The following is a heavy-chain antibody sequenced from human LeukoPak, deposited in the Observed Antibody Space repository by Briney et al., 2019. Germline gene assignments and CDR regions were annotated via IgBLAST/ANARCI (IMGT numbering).Heavy chain of an antibody. CDR1: GFTFSSYA. CDR2: IKQDGSEK. J-gene: IGHJ4*02. CDR3: ARDTLGYCSSTSCHWAY. V-gene: IGHV3-7*01. D-gene: IGHD2-2*01. Sequence: GGSLRLSCAASGFTFSSYAMSWVRQAPGKGLEWVANIKQDGSEKYYVDSVKGRFTISRDNAKNSLYLQMNSLRAEDTAVYYCARDTLGYCSSTSCHWAYWGQGTLVTVSS.